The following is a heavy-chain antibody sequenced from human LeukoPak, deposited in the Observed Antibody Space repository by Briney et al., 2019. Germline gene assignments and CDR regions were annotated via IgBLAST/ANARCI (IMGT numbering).Heavy chain of an antibody. CDR1: GFTFSNLW. D-gene: IGHD5-18*01. V-gene: IGHV3-30*03. Sequence: PGGSLRLSCAASGFTFSNLWMSWVRQAPGKGLEWVAVISYDGSNKYYADSVKGRFTISRDNAKNSLYLQMNSLRAEDTAVYYCARAGYPDAFDIWGQGTMVTVSS. CDR3: ARAGYPDAFDI. J-gene: IGHJ3*02. CDR2: ISYDGSNK.